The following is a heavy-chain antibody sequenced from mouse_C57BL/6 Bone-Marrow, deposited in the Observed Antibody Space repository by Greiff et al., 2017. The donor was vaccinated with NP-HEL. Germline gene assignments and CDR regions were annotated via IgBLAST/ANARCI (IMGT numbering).Heavy chain of an antibody. D-gene: IGHD2-10*01. CDR2: IWSGGST. Sequence: VQGVESGPGLVQPSQSLSITCTASGFSLTSYGVHWVRQSPGKGLEWLGVIWSGGSTDYNAAFISRLSISKDKSKSQVFFKMNSLLADDTAIYYCARKLAYYGNFFAYWGQGTLVTVSA. CDR1: GFSLTSYG. V-gene: IGHV2-2*01. CDR3: ARKLAYYGNFFAY. J-gene: IGHJ3*01.